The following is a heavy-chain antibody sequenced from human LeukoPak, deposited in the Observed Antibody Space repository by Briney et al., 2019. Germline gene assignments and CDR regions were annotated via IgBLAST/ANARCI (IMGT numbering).Heavy chain of an antibody. Sequence: GGSLRLSCAASGFTFDDYVMHWVRQAPGKGLEWVSGISWNSGSIGYADSVKGRFTISRDNAKNSLYLQMNSLRAEDTALYYCARGGSYSLYYYYMDVWGKGTTVTVSS. CDR2: ISWNSGSI. V-gene: IGHV3-9*01. CDR1: GFTFDDYV. CDR3: ARGGSYSLYYYYMDV. D-gene: IGHD1-26*01. J-gene: IGHJ6*03.